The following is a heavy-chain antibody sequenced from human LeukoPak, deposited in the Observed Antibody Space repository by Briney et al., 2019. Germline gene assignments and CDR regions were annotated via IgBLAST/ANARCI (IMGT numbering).Heavy chain of an antibody. D-gene: IGHD3-9*01. CDR2: IYYSGST. CDR1: GGSIGSSSYY. CDR3: RATAYYDILTVDY. J-gene: IGHJ4*02. Sequence: SEALSLTCTVSGGSIGSSSYYWGWIRQPPGKGLEWIGSIYYSGSTYYNPSLKSRVTISVDTSKNQFSLKLSSVTAADTAVYYCRATAYYDILTVDYWGQGTLVTVSS. V-gene: IGHV4-39*07.